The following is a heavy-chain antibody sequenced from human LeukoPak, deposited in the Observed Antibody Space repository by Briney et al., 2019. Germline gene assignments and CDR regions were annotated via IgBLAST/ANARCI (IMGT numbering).Heavy chain of an antibody. V-gene: IGHV4-59*01. CDR2: IYYSGST. Sequence: PSETLSLTCTVSGGSISSYYWSWIRQPPGKGLEWIGYIYYSGSTNYNPSLKSRVTISVDTSKNQFSLKLSSVTAADTAVYYCAREIRDGIAVAGAPYYYYGMDVWGQGTTVTVSS. D-gene: IGHD6-19*01. CDR3: AREIRDGIAVAGAPYYYYGMDV. CDR1: GGSISSYY. J-gene: IGHJ6*02.